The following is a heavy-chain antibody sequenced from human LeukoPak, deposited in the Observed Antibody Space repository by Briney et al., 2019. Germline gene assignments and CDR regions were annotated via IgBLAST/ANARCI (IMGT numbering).Heavy chain of an antibody. CDR2: ISSNGGST. J-gene: IGHJ4*02. CDR1: GFTFSSYA. D-gene: IGHD4-17*01. V-gene: IGHV3-64*01. CDR3: ARGTTVTTADY. Sequence: PGGSLRLSCAASGFTFSSYALHWVRQAPGKGLEYVSAISSNGGSTYYANSVKGRFTISRDNSKNTLYLQMGSLRAEDMAVYYCARGTTVTTADYWGQGTLVTVSS.